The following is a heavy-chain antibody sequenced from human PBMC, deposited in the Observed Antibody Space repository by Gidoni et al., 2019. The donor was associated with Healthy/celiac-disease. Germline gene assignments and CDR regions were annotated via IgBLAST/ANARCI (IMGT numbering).Heavy chain of an antibody. D-gene: IGHD2-2*01. CDR1: GYTFTSYY. V-gene: IGHV1-46*01. CDR3: ARDYREYCSSTSCSPEGWFDP. CDR2: INPSGGST. Sequence: QVQLVQSGAEVKKPGASVKVSCKASGYTFTSYYMPWVRQAPGQGLEWMGIINPSGGSTSYAQKFQGRVTMTRDTSTSTVYMELSSLRSEDTAVYYCARDYREYCSSTSCSPEGWFDPWGQGTLVTVSS. J-gene: IGHJ5*02.